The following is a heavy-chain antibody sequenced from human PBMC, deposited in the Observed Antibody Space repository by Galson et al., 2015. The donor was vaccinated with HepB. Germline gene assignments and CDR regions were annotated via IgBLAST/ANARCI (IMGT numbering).Heavy chain of an antibody. CDR3: ARSPSRRGLITPYNWFDP. V-gene: IGHV3-48*01. Sequence: SLRLSCAASGFVFSTYNMNWVRQAPGKGLEWVSYISSSGSTIYYADSVKGRFSISRGNAKRSLYLQSKSLRAEDTAVYYCARSPSRRGLITPYNWFDPWGQGTLVTVSS. CDR1: GFVFSTYN. J-gene: IGHJ5*02. D-gene: IGHD3-16*01. CDR2: ISSSGSTI.